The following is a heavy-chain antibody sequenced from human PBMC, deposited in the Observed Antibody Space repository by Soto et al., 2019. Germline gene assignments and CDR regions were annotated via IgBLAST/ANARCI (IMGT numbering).Heavy chain of an antibody. V-gene: IGHV1-69*01. Sequence: QVQLVQSGAEVKKPGSSVKVSCKASGGTFSSYAISWVRQAPGQGLEWMGGIIPIFGTANYAQKFQGRVTITADESTSTAYMELSSLRSEDTAVYYCARERLKNYYDSSGYTEFDYWGQGTLGTVSS. CDR2: IIPIFGTA. CDR1: GGTFSSYA. J-gene: IGHJ4*02. CDR3: ARERLKNYYDSSGYTEFDY. D-gene: IGHD3-22*01.